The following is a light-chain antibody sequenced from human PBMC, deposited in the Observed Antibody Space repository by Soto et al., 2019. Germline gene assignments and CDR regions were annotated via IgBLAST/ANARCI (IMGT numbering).Light chain of an antibody. Sequence: EIVMTQSPATLSVSPGERATLSCRASQSVSSNLAWYQQKPGQAPRLLIYGASTTATGIPARFSGSGSGTEFPLTISSLQSEDFAVYYCQQYNNWPFTFGPGTKVDIK. CDR1: QSVSSN. CDR3: QQYNNWPFT. CDR2: GAS. J-gene: IGKJ3*01. V-gene: IGKV3-15*01.